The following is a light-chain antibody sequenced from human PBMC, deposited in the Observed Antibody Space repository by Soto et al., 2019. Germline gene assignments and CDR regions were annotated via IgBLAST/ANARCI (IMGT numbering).Light chain of an antibody. V-gene: IGKV1-5*01. CDR3: QYLNSFPLT. Sequence: DIQMTQSPSTLSASVGDRVTITCRASQTISSWLAWYQQKPGKAPELLIYDASTLESGVPSRFSGSGSGTDFSLTISSLQPEDVATYYCQYLNSFPLTFGGGTKVEIK. CDR2: DAS. J-gene: IGKJ4*01. CDR1: QTISSW.